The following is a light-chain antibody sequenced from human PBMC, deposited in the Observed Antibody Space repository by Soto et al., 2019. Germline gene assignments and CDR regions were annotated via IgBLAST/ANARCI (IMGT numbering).Light chain of an antibody. CDR2: GAF. V-gene: IGKV3-20*01. CDR1: QSVSSSY. CDR3: QQYGTSPRT. Sequence: EMVLTQSPGTLSLSPGERATLSCRASQSVSSSYLAWYQQKPGQAPRLLIYGAFSRATGIPDRFSGSGSGTDFTLTISRREPEDFAVYYCQQYGTSPRTFGQGTKVEIK. J-gene: IGKJ1*01.